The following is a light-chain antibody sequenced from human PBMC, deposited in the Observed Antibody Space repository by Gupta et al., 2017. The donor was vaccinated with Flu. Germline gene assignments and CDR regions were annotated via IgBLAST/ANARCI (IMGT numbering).Light chain of an antibody. CDR3: YSTDTSGNHRV. V-gene: IGLV3-10*01. J-gene: IGLJ3*02. Sequence: SYELTQPPSVSVSPGQTARITCSGDALPKKYAYWYQQKSGQAPVLIIYEDRKQPSGIPERFSGSSSGTMATLTISGAQVEDEADYYCYSTDTSGNHRVFGGGTNLTVL. CDR1: ALPKKY. CDR2: EDR.